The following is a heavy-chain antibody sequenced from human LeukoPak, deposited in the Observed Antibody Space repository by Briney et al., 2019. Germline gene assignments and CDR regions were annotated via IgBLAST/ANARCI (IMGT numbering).Heavy chain of an antibody. CDR3: ARDWYSSGWYYFDC. Sequence: ASETLSLTCTVSGGSISSSCYYWGWIRQPPGKGLEWIGSIYYSGSTYYNPSLKSRVTISVDTSKNQFSLKLSSVTAADTAVYYCARDWYSSGWYYFDCWGQGTLVTVSS. CDR1: GGSISSSCYY. CDR2: IYYSGST. D-gene: IGHD6-19*01. V-gene: IGHV4-39*07. J-gene: IGHJ4*02.